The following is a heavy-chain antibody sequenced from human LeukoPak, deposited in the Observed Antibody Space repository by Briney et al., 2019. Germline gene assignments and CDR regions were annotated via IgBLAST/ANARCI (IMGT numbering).Heavy chain of an antibody. Sequence: ASVKVSCKASGYTFTSYYMHWVRQAPGQGLEWMGIINPSGGSTSYAQKFQGRVTITRDTSASTAYMELSSLRSEDTAVYYCARVRIVGATGGYYFDYWGQGTLVTVSS. CDR2: INPSGGST. CDR3: ARVRIVGATGGYYFDY. CDR1: GYTFTSYY. V-gene: IGHV1-46*01. D-gene: IGHD1-26*01. J-gene: IGHJ4*02.